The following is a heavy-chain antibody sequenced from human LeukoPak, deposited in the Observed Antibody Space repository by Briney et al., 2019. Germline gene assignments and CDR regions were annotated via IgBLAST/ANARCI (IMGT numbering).Heavy chain of an antibody. CDR3: ARETDYGDYVPFDY. CDR2: IIPIFGTA. V-gene: IGHV1-69*05. CDR1: GGTFSSYA. D-gene: IGHD4-17*01. J-gene: IGHJ4*02. Sequence: AASVKVSCKASGGTFSSYAISWVRQAPGQGLELMGRIIPIFGTANYAQKFQGRVTITTDESTSTAYMELSSLRSEDTAVYYCARETDYGDYVPFDYWGQGTLVTVSS.